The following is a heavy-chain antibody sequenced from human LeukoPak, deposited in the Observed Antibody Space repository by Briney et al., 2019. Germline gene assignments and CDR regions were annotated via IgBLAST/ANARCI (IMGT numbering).Heavy chain of an antibody. D-gene: IGHD4-17*01. CDR3: ARDDPPNDYGDYVAAFDI. J-gene: IGHJ3*02. CDR2: ISSSSSYI. V-gene: IGHV3-21*01. Sequence: KPGGSLRLSCAAPGFTFSSYSMNWVRQAPGKGLEWVSSISSSSSYIYYADSVKGRFTISRDNAKNSLYLQMNSLRAEDTAVYYCARDDPPNDYGDYVAAFDIWGQGTMVTVSS. CDR1: GFTFSSYS.